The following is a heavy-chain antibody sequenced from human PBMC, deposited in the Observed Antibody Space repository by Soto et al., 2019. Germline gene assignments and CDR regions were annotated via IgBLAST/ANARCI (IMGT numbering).Heavy chain of an antibody. CDR1: GYNFGAYW. J-gene: IGHJ4*02. V-gene: IGHV5-51*01. CDR3: ARGGITGTPPDY. D-gene: IGHD1-7*01. Sequence: PGESLKISCQGSGYNFGAYWVGWVRQMPGKGLEWMGIIFPGDSDTRYRPSFQGQVTIPVDRSINTAYLQWSSLKASDTAMYFCARGGITGTPPDYWGQGTQVTVSS. CDR2: IFPGDSDT.